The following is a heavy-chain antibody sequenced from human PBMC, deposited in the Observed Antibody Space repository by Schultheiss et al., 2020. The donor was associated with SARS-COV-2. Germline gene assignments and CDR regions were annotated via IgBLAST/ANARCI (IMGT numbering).Heavy chain of an antibody. Sequence: GGSLRLSCAASGFTFSSYAMSWVRQAPGKGLEWVSRINSDGSSTSYADSVKGRFTISRDNAKNSLYLQMNSLRAEDTAVYYCARDGEAVAPHAIGAYYWGQGTLVTVSS. V-gene: IGHV3-74*01. J-gene: IGHJ4*02. CDR2: INSDGSST. CDR1: GFTFSSYA. CDR3: ARDGEAVAPHAIGAYY. D-gene: IGHD6-19*01.